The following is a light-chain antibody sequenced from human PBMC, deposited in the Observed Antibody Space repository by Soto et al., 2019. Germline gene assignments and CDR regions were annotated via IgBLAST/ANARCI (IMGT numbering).Light chain of an antibody. J-gene: IGLJ1*01. CDR1: SSDVGSFNL. CDR3: CSYARSNTYV. V-gene: IGLV2-23*02. Sequence: QSVLTQPASVSGSPGQSITISGTGTSSDVGSFNLVPWYQQHPGKAPKLMIYEVNKRPSGVSNRFSGSKSGNTASLPISGLQAEDEADYYCCSYARSNTYVFGTGTKVTVL. CDR2: EVN.